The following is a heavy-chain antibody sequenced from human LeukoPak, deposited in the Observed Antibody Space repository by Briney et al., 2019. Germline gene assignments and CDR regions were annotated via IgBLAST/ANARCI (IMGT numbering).Heavy chain of an antibody. Sequence: PGGSLRLSCAASGFTFSSYSMNWVRQAPGKGLEWVSSISSSSSYKYYGDSVKGRFTISRDNAKNSLYLQMNSLRAEDTAVYYCARGPGRSSFDYWGQGALVTASS. CDR1: GFTFSSYS. D-gene: IGHD6-13*01. V-gene: IGHV3-21*01. J-gene: IGHJ4*02. CDR3: ARGPGRSSFDY. CDR2: ISSSSSYK.